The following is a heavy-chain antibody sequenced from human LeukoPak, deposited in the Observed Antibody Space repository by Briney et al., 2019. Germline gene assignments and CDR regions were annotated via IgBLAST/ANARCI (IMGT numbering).Heavy chain of an antibody. J-gene: IGHJ4*02. V-gene: IGHV1-3*03. Sequence: ASVKVSCKASGYTFTSYDINWVRQAPGQRLEWMGWINAGNGNTKYSQDFQGRVAITRDTSASTAYMELSSLRSEDMAVYYCAREQSGVRTPGFDYWGQGTLVTVSS. CDR3: AREQSGVRTPGFDY. D-gene: IGHD7-27*01. CDR1: GYTFTSYD. CDR2: INAGNGNT.